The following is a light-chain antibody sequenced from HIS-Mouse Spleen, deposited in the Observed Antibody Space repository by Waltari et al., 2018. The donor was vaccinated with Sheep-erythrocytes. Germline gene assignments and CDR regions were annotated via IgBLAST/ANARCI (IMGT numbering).Light chain of an antibody. Sequence: DIQMTQSPSSLSASVGDRVPITCQASQDIRNYLNWYQQKPGKAPKPLIYDASNLETGVPSRFSGSGSGTDFTFTISSLQPEDIATYYCQQYDNLFTFGPGTKVDIK. CDR1: QDIRNY. J-gene: IGKJ3*01. CDR2: DAS. CDR3: QQYDNLFT. V-gene: IGKV1-33*01.